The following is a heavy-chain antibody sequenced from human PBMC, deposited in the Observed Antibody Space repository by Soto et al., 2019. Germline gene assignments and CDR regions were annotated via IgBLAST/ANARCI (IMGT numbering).Heavy chain of an antibody. CDR3: ARHGGRLIAPAY. D-gene: IGHD2-2*01. J-gene: IGHJ4*02. CDR1: GYSFTSYW. CDR2: IYPGDSDT. V-gene: IGHV5-51*01. Sequence: ESLNISCEASGYSFTSYWIGCVLQMPGKGLEWMGIIYPGDSDTRYSPSFQGQVAMSVDKSISTAYLQWNSLKASDTAMYYCARHGGRLIAPAYWGQGTLVTVSS.